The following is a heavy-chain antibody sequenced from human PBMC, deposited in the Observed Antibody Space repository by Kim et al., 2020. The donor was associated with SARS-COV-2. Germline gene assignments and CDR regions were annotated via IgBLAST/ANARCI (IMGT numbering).Heavy chain of an antibody. J-gene: IGHJ3*02. Sequence: SVKVSCKASGGTFSSYAISWVRQAPGQGLEWMGGIIPIFGTANYAQKFQGRVTITADETTSTAYMELSSLRSEDTAVYNCASQSQCSSTSCYPGAFDIWGQGTMVNVSS. CDR2: IIPIFGTA. V-gene: IGHV1-69*13. CDR3: ASQSQCSSTSCYPGAFDI. CDR1: GGTFSSYA. D-gene: IGHD2-2*01.